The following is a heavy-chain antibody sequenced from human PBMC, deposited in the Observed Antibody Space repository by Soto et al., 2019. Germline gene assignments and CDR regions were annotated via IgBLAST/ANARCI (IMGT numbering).Heavy chain of an antibody. Sequence: PGGSLRLSCAASGFTCSSYDMSWVRQAPGKGLEWVSTILVGGSTHYPDSVKGRFTISRDNSKNTAFLQMNSLTAGDTAVYYCARVFVEGITRIWGQGTLVTVSS. V-gene: IGHV3-23*01. CDR1: GFTCSSYD. J-gene: IGHJ4*02. D-gene: IGHD1-20*01. CDR3: ARVFVEGITRI. CDR2: ILVGGST.